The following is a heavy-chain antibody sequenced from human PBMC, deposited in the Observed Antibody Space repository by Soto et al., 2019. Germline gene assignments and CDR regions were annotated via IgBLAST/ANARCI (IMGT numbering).Heavy chain of an antibody. CDR1: GFTFSNYA. Sequence: GGSLRLSCAASGFTFSNYAMSWVRQAPGKGLEWVSGISGSGGSTYNADSVKGRFTISRDKSKNTVYLQMNSLRAEDTAVYYCAKEGHSGNDWTLGDFWGQGTLVTVSS. CDR2: ISGSGGST. D-gene: IGHD5-12*01. CDR3: AKEGHSGNDWTLGDF. V-gene: IGHV3-23*01. J-gene: IGHJ4*02.